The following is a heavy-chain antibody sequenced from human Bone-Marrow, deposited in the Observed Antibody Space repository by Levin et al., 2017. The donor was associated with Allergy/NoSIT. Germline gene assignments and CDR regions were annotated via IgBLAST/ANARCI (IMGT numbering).Heavy chain of an antibody. CDR1: GGSISSTNW. CDR2: ILHSGST. D-gene: IGHD3-9*01. Sequence: SETLSLTCAVSGGSISSTNWWSWVRQPPGRGLEWIGEILHSGSTNYNPSLKSRVTNSLDKSKNQFSLKLRSVTAADTAVYYCATYYDILTGYTLDNWGRGTLVTVSS. CDR3: ATYYDILTGYTLDN. V-gene: IGHV4-4*02. J-gene: IGHJ4*02.